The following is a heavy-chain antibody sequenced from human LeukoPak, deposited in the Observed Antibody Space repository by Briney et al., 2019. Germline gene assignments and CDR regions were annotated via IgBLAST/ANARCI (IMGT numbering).Heavy chain of an antibody. Sequence: ASVKVSCKASGYTFTSYYLHWVRQAPGQGLEWMGIINPSAGSPTYEQKFQGRVAMTRDTSTSTVYMELSSLRSEDTAVYYCAREPYCSSSKNCAFDHWGQGTLVTVSS. CDR1: GYTFTSYY. V-gene: IGHV1-46*01. CDR3: AREPYCSSSKNCAFDH. D-gene: IGHD2-2*01. CDR2: INPSAGSP. J-gene: IGHJ4*02.